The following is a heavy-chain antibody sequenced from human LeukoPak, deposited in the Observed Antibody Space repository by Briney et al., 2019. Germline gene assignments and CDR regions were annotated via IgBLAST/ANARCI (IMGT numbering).Heavy chain of an antibody. Sequence: PGGSLRLSCAASGFTFDDYAMHWVRQAPGKGLEWVSGIIWSGGSTGYADSVKGRFTISRDNAKNSLYLQMNSLRAEDTALYYCARDDYGSGSWNDYWGQGTLVTVSS. CDR3: ARDDYGSGSWNDY. J-gene: IGHJ4*02. CDR2: IIWSGGST. CDR1: GFTFDDYA. V-gene: IGHV3-20*04. D-gene: IGHD3-10*01.